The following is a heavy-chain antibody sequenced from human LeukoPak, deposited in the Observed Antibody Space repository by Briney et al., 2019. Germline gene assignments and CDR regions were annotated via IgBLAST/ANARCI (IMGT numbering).Heavy chain of an antibody. CDR1: GYSFTSYW. J-gene: IGHJ5*02. CDR2: IYPGDSDT. V-gene: IGHV5-51*01. D-gene: IGHD3-16*01. CDR3: ARGGGGYDIWFDP. Sequence: GESLKISCKGSGYSFTSYWIGWVRPMPGKGLEGMGIIYPGDSDTRYSPSFQGQVTISADKSISTAYLQWRSLKASDTAMHYCARGGGGYDIWFDPWGQGTLVTVSS.